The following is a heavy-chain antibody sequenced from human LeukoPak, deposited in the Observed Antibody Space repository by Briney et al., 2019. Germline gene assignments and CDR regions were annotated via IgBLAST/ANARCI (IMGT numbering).Heavy chain of an antibody. D-gene: IGHD3-22*01. Sequence: PSETLSLTCTVSGGSISSYYWSWIRQPPGKGLEWIGYIYYSGSTNYSPSLKSRVTISVDTSKNQFSLKLSSVTAADTAVYYCARFFSYDSSGYYYFDYWGQGTLVTVSS. V-gene: IGHV4-59*01. CDR3: ARFFSYDSSGYYYFDY. CDR1: GGSISSYY. CDR2: IYYSGST. J-gene: IGHJ4*02.